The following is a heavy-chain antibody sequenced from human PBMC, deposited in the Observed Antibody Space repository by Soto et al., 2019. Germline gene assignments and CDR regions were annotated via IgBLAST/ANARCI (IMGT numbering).Heavy chain of an antibody. D-gene: IGHD6-19*01. Sequence: SETLSLTCTVSGVSINAYYWSWIRQPPGKGLEWIGYIYYTGSTTYDPSLKSRVTISVDRSNSQFSLKLSSVTAADTAVYYCARWTCTSGWDDAFDIWGQGTMVTVSS. CDR2: IYYTGST. CDR3: ARWTCTSGWDDAFDI. J-gene: IGHJ3*02. CDR1: GVSINAYY. V-gene: IGHV4-59*08.